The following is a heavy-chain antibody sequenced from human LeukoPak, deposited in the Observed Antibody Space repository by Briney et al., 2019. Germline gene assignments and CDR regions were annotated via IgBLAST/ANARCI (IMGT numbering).Heavy chain of an antibody. V-gene: IGHV1-3*01. D-gene: IGHD6-13*01. CDR2: INAGNGNT. J-gene: IGHJ6*04. Sequence: ASVKVSCKASGYTFTSYAMHWVRQAPGQRLEWMGWINAGNGNTKYSQKFQGRVTITRDTSASTAYMELSSLRSEDTAVYYCARDQGGSWPYYYYGMDVWGKGTTVTVSS. CDR1: GYTFTSYA. CDR3: ARDQGGSWPYYYYGMDV.